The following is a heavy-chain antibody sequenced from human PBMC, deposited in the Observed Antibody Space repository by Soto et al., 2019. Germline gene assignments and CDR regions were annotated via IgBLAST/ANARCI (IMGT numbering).Heavy chain of an antibody. CDR2: IYSGGST. D-gene: IGHD4-17*01. CDR1: GFTVSSNY. J-gene: IGHJ4*02. CDR3: AREPPQSSGDYVSGFDY. V-gene: IGHV3-66*01. Sequence: PGGSLRLSCAASGFTVSSNYMSWVRQAPGKGLEWVSVIYSGGSTYYADSVKGRFTISRDNSKNTLYLQMNSLRAEDTAVYYCAREPPQSSGDYVSGFDYWGQGTLVTVS.